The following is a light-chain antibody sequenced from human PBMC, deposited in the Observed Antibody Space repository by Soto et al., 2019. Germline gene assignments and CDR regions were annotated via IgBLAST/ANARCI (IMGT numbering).Light chain of an antibody. CDR1: QTISSW. CDR3: QQYNSYHT. Sequence: DIQMTQSPSTLSGSVGDRVTITCRASQTISSWLAWYQQKPGKAPKLLIYKASTLKSGVPSRFSGSRSGTEFTLTISSLQPDDFATYYCQQYNSYHTFGGGTKVDIK. V-gene: IGKV1-5*03. J-gene: IGKJ4*01. CDR2: KAS.